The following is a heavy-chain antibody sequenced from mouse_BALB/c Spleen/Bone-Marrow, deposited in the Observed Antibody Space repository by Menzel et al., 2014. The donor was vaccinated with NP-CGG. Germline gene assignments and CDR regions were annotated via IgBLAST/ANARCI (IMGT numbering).Heavy chain of an antibody. Sequence: EVKLVESGGGLVKPGGSLKLSCAASGFTFSYYAMSWVRQSPEKGLEWVAEISSGGSYTYYPDTVTGRFTISRDNAKNTLYLEMSSLRSEDTAMYYCARDRGDYWGQGTSVTVSS. J-gene: IGHJ4*01. V-gene: IGHV5-9-4*01. D-gene: IGHD3-1*01. CDR3: ARDRGDY. CDR1: GFTFSYYA. CDR2: ISSGGSYT.